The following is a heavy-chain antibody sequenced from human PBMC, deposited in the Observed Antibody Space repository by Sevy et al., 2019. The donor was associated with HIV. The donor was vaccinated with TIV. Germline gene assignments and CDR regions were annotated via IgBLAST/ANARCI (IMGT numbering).Heavy chain of an antibody. CDR1: GFTFTDYW. J-gene: IGHJ4*02. CDR3: VRNANFMRDF. CDR2: INTDGSST. D-gene: IGHD1-1*01. Sequence: GGSLRLSCAASGFTFTDYWMHWVRHTPGKGLMWVSRINTDGSSTSYADSVKGRFTISRDDAKNTVHLQMNSLRAEDTGIYYCVRNANFMRDFWGQRTLVTVSS. V-gene: IGHV3-74*01.